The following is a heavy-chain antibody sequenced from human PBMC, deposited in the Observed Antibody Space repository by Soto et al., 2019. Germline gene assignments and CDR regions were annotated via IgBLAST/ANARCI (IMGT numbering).Heavy chain of an antibody. CDR3: AKVLNIVGAGRDAFDI. D-gene: IGHD1-26*01. J-gene: IGHJ3*02. CDR1: GFTFSSYA. CDR2: ISGSGGST. Sequence: GGSLRLSCAASGFTFSSYAMSWVRQAPGKGLEWVSAISGSGGSTYYADSVKGRFTISRDNSKNTLYLQMNSLRAEDTAVYYCAKVLNIVGAGRDAFDIWGQGTMVTVSS. V-gene: IGHV3-23*01.